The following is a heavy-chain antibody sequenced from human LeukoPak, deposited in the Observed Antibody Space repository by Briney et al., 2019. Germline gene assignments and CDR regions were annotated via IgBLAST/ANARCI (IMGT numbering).Heavy chain of an antibody. CDR1: GFTFSSYG. Sequence: PGGSLRLSCAASGFTFSSYGMSWVLQAPGKGLEWVSSISGSGGSTYYADSVKGRFTISRDNSKNTLYLQMNSLRAEDTAVYYCAKDLAKITMVRGVKPLFDYWGQGTLVTVSS. V-gene: IGHV3-23*01. CDR2: ISGSGGST. J-gene: IGHJ4*02. CDR3: AKDLAKITMVRGVKPLFDY. D-gene: IGHD3-10*01.